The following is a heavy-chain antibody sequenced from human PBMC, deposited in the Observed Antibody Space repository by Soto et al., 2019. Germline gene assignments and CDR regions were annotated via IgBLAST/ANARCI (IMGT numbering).Heavy chain of an antibody. D-gene: IGHD5-18*01. CDR2: ISSSGSTI. CDR3: ARAYSYGYELGLPIDY. V-gene: IGHV3-48*03. J-gene: IGHJ4*02. Sequence: PVGSLRLSCAASGFTFSSYEMNWVRQAPGKGLEWVSYISSSGSTIYYADSVKGRFTISRDNAKNSLYLQMNSLRAGDTAVYYCARAYSYGYELGLPIDYWGQGTLVTVSS. CDR1: GFTFSSYE.